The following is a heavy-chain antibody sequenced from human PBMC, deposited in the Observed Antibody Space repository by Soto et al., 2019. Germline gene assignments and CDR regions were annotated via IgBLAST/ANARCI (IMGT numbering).Heavy chain of an antibody. J-gene: IGHJ5*02. D-gene: IGHD4-17*01. CDR1: GYSVSSNIAA. V-gene: IGHV6-1*01. Sequence: PSQTLSLTCAMSGYSVSSNIAAWNCIRQSPSRGLEWLGRTYFRSKWYNDYALSVKSRITINPDTSKNQFSLKLNFVSAADTAVYYCARRNYGGNWLDPWGQGTMVTVSS. CDR2: TYFRSKWYN. CDR3: ARRNYGGNWLDP.